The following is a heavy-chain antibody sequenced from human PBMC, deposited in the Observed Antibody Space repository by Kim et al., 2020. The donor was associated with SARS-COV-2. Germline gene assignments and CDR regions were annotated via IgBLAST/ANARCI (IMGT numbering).Heavy chain of an antibody. D-gene: IGHD2-2*01. J-gene: IGHJ3*02. V-gene: IGHV3-33*01. Sequence: YADSVGGRLPLSADNSTDTVYLQMNSLRAEDTAVYYCARALYYSTADAFDIWGQGTMVTVST. CDR3: ARALYYSTADAFDI.